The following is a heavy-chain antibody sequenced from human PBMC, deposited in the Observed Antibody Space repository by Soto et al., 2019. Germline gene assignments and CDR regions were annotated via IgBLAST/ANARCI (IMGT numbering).Heavy chain of an antibody. J-gene: IGHJ6*02. Sequence: PSETLSLTCAVYGGSFSGYYWSWIRQPPGKGLEWIGEINHSGSTNYNPSLKSRVTISVDTSKNQFSLKLSSVTAADTAVYYCARGSRRYCSGGSCYPKFYYYYVMDVWGQGTTVTVSS. CDR3: ARGSRRYCSGGSCYPKFYYYYVMDV. V-gene: IGHV4-34*01. CDR2: INHSGST. D-gene: IGHD2-15*01. CDR1: GGSFSGYY.